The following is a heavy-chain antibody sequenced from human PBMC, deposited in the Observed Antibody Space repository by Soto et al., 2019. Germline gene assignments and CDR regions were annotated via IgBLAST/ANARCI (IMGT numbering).Heavy chain of an antibody. CDR1: GYTFTSYT. CDR2: INAGNGRE. J-gene: IGHJ4*02. CDR3: ARGGGWVGEASFDS. D-gene: IGHD3-16*01. Sequence: QVQLEQSGAEVKKPGASVKVSCKTSGYTFTSYTLHWVRQAPGQGLGWMGWINAGNGREKYSQRFQDRPSLSPNKPATPSKMKSRTPNSKAPACYYWARGGGWVGEASFDSWGQGTQVTVSS. V-gene: IGHV1-3*01.